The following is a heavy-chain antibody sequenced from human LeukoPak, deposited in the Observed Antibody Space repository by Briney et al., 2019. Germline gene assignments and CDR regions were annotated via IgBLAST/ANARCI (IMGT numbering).Heavy chain of an antibody. V-gene: IGHV3-21*06. CDR1: GFTFSSYS. CDR2: TISSSSYI. Sequence: GGSLRLSCAASGFTFSSYSMNWVRQAPGKGLESVSSTISSSSYIYYAASVKGRLTISRDNAKNFLFLQMHSRRAEDTAVLYCAKDVDWYFDLWGRGTLVTVSS. CDR3: AKDVDWYFDL. J-gene: IGHJ2*01.